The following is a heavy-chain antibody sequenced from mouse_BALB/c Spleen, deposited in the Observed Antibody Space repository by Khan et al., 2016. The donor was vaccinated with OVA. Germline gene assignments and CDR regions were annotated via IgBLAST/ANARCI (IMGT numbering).Heavy chain of an antibody. V-gene: IGHV2-3*01. CDR3: AKDRGYYAVDY. CDR1: GFSLTSYG. CDR2: IWGDGNT. Sequence: QVQLKQSGPGLVAPSQSLSITCTVSGFSLTSYGVSWVPQPPGKGLEWLGVIWGDGNTNFHSALRSRLSISKDNSKSQVFLKLNSLQTDDTATYYCAKDRGYYAVDYWGQGTSVTVSS. J-gene: IGHJ4*01.